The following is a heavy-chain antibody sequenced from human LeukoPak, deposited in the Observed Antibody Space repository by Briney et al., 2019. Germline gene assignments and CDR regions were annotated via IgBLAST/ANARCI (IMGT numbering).Heavy chain of an antibody. Sequence: ASETLSLTCTVSGGSISSYYWSWIRQPPGKGLEWIGYIYYSGSTNYNPSLKSRVTISVDTSKNQFSLKLSSVTAADTAVYYCARENVGSSSDDAFDIWGQGTMVTVSS. CDR3: ARENVGSSSDDAFDI. V-gene: IGHV4-59*12. CDR2: IYYSGST. D-gene: IGHD6-6*01. J-gene: IGHJ3*02. CDR1: GGSISSYY.